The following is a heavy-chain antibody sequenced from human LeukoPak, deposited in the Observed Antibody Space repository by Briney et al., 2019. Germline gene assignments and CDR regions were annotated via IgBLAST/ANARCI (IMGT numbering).Heavy chain of an antibody. Sequence: PGGSLRLSCAASRFSFSKYAIHWVRQAPGKGLEWVAVISYDGGDMYYADSVKGRFTISRDNSKNTLYLQMNSLRAEDTAVYYCARVTRGGYDGYFDYWGQGTLVTVSS. V-gene: IGHV3-30*03. CDR1: RFSFSKYA. J-gene: IGHJ4*02. CDR2: ISYDGGDM. CDR3: ARVTRGGYDGYFDY. D-gene: IGHD5-12*01.